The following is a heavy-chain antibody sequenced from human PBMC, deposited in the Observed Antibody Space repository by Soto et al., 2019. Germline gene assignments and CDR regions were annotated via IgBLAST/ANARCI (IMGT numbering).Heavy chain of an antibody. D-gene: IGHD1-1*01. V-gene: IGHV3-7*03. CDR2: ISRRGTST. CDR3: VRGTPTPGLDI. CDR1: GFRFSDYP. Sequence: GGSLRLSCVGSGFRFSDYPLNWVRQATGQGLEWVANISRRGTSTNYVVSVRGRFSTSRDSTRNSLYPNMDSLRVEDTATYFCVRGTPTPGLDIWGRGTTVTVS. J-gene: IGHJ6*02.